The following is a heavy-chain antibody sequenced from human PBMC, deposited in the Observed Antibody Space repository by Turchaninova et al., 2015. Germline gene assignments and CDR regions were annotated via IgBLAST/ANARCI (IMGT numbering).Heavy chain of an antibody. CDR2: INTYNENT. CDR1: GYTFASYG. CDR3: AREKYYDTSGYSDFQH. V-gene: IGHV1-18*04. Sequence: QILLVQSEAEVKKPGASVKVSCKASGYTFASYGISWVRQAPGQGLEWMVGINTYNENTKYAQNLQGRVTMTTDTSTSTAYMELRSLISDDTAVYYCAREKYYDTSGYSDFQHWGQGTLVTVSS. J-gene: IGHJ1*01. D-gene: IGHD3-22*01.